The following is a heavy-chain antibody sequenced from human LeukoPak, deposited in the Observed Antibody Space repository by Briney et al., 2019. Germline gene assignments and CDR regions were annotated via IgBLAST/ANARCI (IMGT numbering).Heavy chain of an antibody. CDR2: IYPYSGDT. V-gene: IGHV1-2*02. CDR1: GYTFTGYY. D-gene: IGHD6-6*01. CDR3: ARERNSGSSLDI. J-gene: IGHJ3*02. Sequence: ASVTVSCKASGYTFTGYYIHWVRQAPGQGLEWMGWIYPYSGDTNYAQNFQGRVTMTRDTSISTAYMELSSLKSDDTAVYYCARERNSGSSLDIWGQGTMLTVSS.